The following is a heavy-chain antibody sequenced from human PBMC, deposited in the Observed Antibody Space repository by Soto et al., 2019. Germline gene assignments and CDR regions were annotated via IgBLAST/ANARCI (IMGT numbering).Heavy chain of an antibody. CDR3: AREIGHTVATKGRDYYYGMDV. CDR2: IYSGGST. V-gene: IGHV3-66*01. Sequence: EVQLVESGGGLVQPGGSLRLSCAASGFTVSSNYMSWVRQAPGKGLEWVSVIYSGGSTYYADSVKSRFTISRDNSKNRLYLQMNRLRAEDTAVYYCAREIGHTVATKGRDYYYGMDVWGKGTTVTVSS. CDR1: GFTVSSNY. D-gene: IGHD5-12*01. J-gene: IGHJ6*04.